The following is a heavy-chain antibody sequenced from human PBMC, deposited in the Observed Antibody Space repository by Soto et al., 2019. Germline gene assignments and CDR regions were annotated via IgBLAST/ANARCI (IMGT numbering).Heavy chain of an antibody. CDR3: AAFATPGDASDV. J-gene: IGHJ3*01. Sequence: QMQLVQSGPEVKKPGTSVKVSCKASGFTFTSSAVQWMRQARGQRPEWIGWIVVGSGNTNYAQKFQERVTITRDMSTSTAYMELSSLRSEDTAVYYCAAFATPGDASDVWGQGTMVTVSS. V-gene: IGHV1-58*01. CDR1: GFTFTSSA. CDR2: IVVGSGNT. D-gene: IGHD2-15*01.